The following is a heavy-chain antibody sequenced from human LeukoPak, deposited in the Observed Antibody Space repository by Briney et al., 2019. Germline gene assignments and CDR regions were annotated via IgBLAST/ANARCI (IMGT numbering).Heavy chain of an antibody. CDR3: ARDGSPSCSSTSCYAH. J-gene: IGHJ4*02. Sequence: GGSVGLSWAASGFTFSDYYMSWIRQAPGMGLEGGSVIYSGGSTYYADYVKGRLTISRDNSKNTLYLQMHRLRAEAPAVYYCARDGSPSCSSTSCYAHWGQGTLVTVSS. V-gene: IGHV3-66*01. D-gene: IGHD2-2*01. CDR2: IYSGGST. CDR1: GFTFSDYY.